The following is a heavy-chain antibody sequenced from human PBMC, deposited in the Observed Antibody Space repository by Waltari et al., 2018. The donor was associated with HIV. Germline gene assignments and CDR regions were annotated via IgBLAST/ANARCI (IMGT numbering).Heavy chain of an antibody. D-gene: IGHD1-26*01. CDR1: GGSISDYY. V-gene: IGHV4-59*01. CDR2: IYYNGNT. Sequence: QVQLQESGPGLVKPSETLSLTCTVSGGSISDYYWSWIRQPPGKGLELIGFIYYNGNTNYTPSRKSRVTISMGTSRNHFSLQLTSVTAADTAVYYCARTYSGSYPRGYAFNIWGQGTMVTVSS. CDR3: ARTYSGSYPRGYAFNI. J-gene: IGHJ3*02.